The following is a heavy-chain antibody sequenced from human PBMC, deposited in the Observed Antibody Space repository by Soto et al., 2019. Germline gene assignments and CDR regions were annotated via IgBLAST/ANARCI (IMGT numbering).Heavy chain of an antibody. V-gene: IGHV4-59*01. CDR1: GGSISSYY. CDR3: ARVRPIAAAGTGDYGMDV. Sequence: QVQLQESGPGLVKPSETLSLTCTVSGGSISSYYWCWIRQPPGKGLEWIGYIYYSGSTNYNPSLKSRVTISVDTSKNQFSLQLSSVTAADTAVYYCARVRPIAAAGTGDYGMDVWGQGTTVTVSS. D-gene: IGHD6-13*01. CDR2: IYYSGST. J-gene: IGHJ6*02.